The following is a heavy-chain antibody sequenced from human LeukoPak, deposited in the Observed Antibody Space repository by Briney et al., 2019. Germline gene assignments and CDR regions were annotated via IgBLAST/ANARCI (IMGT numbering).Heavy chain of an antibody. D-gene: IGHD1-1*01. V-gene: IGHV3-7*01. CDR3: ARDRDWYTFDS. J-gene: IGHJ4*02. CDR1: GFTFSNFW. CDR2: IKQDGSER. Sequence: GGSLRLSCAASGFTFSNFWMDWVRQAPGKGLEWVANIKQDGSERYYVDSVKGRFTISRDNAKNSLYLQMSSLRAEDTAVYYCARDRDWYTFDSWGQGVLVTVSS.